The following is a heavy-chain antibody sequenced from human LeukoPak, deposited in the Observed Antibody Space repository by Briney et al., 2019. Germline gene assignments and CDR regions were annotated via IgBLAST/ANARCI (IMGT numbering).Heavy chain of an antibody. J-gene: IGHJ3*01. CDR3: AKEAGQDFGALDAFDV. V-gene: IGHV3-7*01. CDR1: GFNYTSYT. Sequence: GGSLRLSCAASGFNYTSYTMNWVRQAPGKGLEWVANIEQDGSEKYYVDSVKGRFTISRDNAKNSLYLQMNSLRAEDTAVYYCAKEAGQDFGALDAFDVWGQGTMVTVSS. CDR2: IEQDGSEK. D-gene: IGHD4-17*01.